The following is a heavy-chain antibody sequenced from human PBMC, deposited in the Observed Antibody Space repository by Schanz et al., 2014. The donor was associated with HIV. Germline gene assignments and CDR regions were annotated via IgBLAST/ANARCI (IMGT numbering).Heavy chain of an antibody. J-gene: IGHJ4*02. D-gene: IGHD2-21*02. CDR3: ARTYTGDWSTGAD. CDR2: IIPISGTA. V-gene: IGHV1-69*06. Sequence: QVQLVQSGAEVKKPGSSVKVSCKASGGTFSNYAMTWVRQAPGQGLEWMGGIIPISGTANYAQKFQGRVTITADKSTSTVYMDLSSLRSEDTAVYYCARTYTGDWSTGADWGQGTLVTVSS. CDR1: GGTFSNYA.